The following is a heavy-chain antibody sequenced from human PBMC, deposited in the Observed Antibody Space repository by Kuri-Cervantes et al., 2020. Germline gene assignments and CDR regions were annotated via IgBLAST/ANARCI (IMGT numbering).Heavy chain of an antibody. CDR1: GFTFSSYA. Sequence: GESLKISCAASGFTFSSYAMHWVRQAPGKGLEWVAVISYDGSNKYYADSVKGRFTISRDNSKNTLYLQMNSLRAEDTAVYYCAKEGYYYDSSGYFDYWGQGTLVTVSS. CDR2: ISYDGSNK. CDR3: AKEGYYYDSSGYFDY. J-gene: IGHJ4*02. D-gene: IGHD3-22*01. V-gene: IGHV3-30-3*01.